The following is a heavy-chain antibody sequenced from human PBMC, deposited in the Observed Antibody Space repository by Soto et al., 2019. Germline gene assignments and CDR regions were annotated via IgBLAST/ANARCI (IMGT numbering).Heavy chain of an antibody. Sequence: PGGSLRLSCAASGFTFSNAWMSWVRQAPGKGLEWVGRIKSKTDGGTTDYAAPVKGRFTISRDDSKNTLYLQMNSLKTEDTAVYYCWCVSTPYYYYYGMDVWGQGTTVTVSS. CDR3: WCVSTPYYYYYGMDV. CDR1: GFTFSNAW. V-gene: IGHV3-15*01. D-gene: IGHD2-15*01. CDR2: IKSKTDGGTT. J-gene: IGHJ6*02.